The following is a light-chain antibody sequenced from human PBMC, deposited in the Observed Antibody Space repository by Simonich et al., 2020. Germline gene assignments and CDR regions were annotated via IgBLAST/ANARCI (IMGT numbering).Light chain of an antibody. CDR1: SGHSSYA. Sequence: QLVLTQSPSASASLGASVKLTCTLSSGHSSYAIAWHQQQPEKGPRYLMKLNSDGSHSKGDGIPDRFSGSSSGAEPYLTISSLRSEDEADYYCQTWGTGYWVFGGGTKLTVL. J-gene: IGLJ3*02. CDR2: LNSDGSH. CDR3: QTWGTGYWV. V-gene: IGLV4-69*01.